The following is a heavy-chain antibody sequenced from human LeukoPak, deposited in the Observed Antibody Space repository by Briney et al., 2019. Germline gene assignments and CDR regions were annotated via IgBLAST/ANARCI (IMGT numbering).Heavy chain of an antibody. D-gene: IGHD5-18*01. Sequence: GGSLRLSCAASGFTLTTYWMSWVRQAPGKGLEWVANINQDGSVKNYVDSVKGRFTISRDNAKNSLYLQMNGLRTEDTAVYYCATGHSYGYNYWGQGTLVTVSP. CDR2: INQDGSVK. V-gene: IGHV3-7*01. J-gene: IGHJ4*02. CDR3: ATGHSYGYNY. CDR1: GFTLTTYW.